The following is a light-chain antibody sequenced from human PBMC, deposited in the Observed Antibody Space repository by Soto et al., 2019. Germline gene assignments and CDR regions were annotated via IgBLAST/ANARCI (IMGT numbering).Light chain of an antibody. Sequence: QAVVTQEPSLTVSPGGAVTLTCASSTGAVTSGYYPNWLQQKPGQAPWALIYSTSNKHSWTPARFSGSLLGGKAALTLSGVQPEDEAEYYCLLYYGGAQLVFGGGTKLTVL. CDR1: TGAVTSGYY. CDR2: STS. CDR3: LLYYGGAQLV. V-gene: IGLV7-43*01. J-gene: IGLJ2*01.